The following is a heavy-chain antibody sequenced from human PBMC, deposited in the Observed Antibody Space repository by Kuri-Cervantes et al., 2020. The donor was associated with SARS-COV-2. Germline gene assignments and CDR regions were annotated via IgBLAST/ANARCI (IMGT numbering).Heavy chain of an antibody. D-gene: IGHD3-3*01. CDR3: ARDPDYRVVYYYHGMDV. CDR2: ISSDGKTM. Sequence: GESLKISCAASGFTFSSYAMSWVRQAPGKGLEWVAVISSDGKTMYYADSVKGRVTISRDNSENTVHLQMSSLRPEDTALYFCARDPDYRVVYYYHGMDVWGQGTTVTVSS. CDR1: GFTFSSYA. V-gene: IGHV3-30*03. J-gene: IGHJ6*02.